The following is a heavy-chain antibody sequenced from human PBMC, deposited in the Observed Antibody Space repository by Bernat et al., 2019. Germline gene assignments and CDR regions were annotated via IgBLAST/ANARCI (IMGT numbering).Heavy chain of an antibody. V-gene: IGHV3-23*01. CDR1: GFTFSSYA. CDR2: ISGSGGST. Sequence: EVQLLESGGGLVQPGGSLRLSCAASGFTFSSYAMSWVRQAPGKGLEWVSAISGSGGSTYYADPVKGRFTISRDNSKNTLYLQMNSLRAEDTAVYYCAQEMNYDILTGYRVFDYWGQGTLVTVSS. CDR3: AQEMNYDILTGYRVFDY. J-gene: IGHJ4*02. D-gene: IGHD3-9*01.